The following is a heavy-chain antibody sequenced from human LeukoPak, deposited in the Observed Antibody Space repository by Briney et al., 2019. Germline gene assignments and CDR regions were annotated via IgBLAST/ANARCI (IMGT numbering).Heavy chain of an antibody. CDR3: ARGGSIRSGSYRNYYYMDV. CDR2: IIPIFGTA. CDR1: GGTFSSYA. D-gene: IGHD1-26*01. V-gene: IGHV1-69*05. Sequence: SVKVSCKASGGTFSSYAISWVRQAPGQGLEWMGGIIPIFGTANYAQKFQGRVTITTDESTSTAYMELSSLRSEDTAVYYCARGGSIRSGSYRNYYYMDVWGKGTTVTVS. J-gene: IGHJ6*03.